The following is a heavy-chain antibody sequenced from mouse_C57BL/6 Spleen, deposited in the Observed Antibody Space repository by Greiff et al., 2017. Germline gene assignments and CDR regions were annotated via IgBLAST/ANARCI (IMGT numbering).Heavy chain of an antibody. CDR1: GFTFTDYY. D-gene: IGHD2-1*01. CDR2: IRNKANGYTT. J-gene: IGHJ4*01. V-gene: IGHV7-3*01. CDR3: ARWGYGNYGDY. Sequence: EVQGVESGGGLVQPGGSLSLSCAASGFTFTDYYMSWVRQPPGKALEWLGFIRNKANGYTTEYSASVKGRFTISRDNSQSILYLQMNALRAEDSATYCCARWGYGNYGDYWGQGTSVTVSS.